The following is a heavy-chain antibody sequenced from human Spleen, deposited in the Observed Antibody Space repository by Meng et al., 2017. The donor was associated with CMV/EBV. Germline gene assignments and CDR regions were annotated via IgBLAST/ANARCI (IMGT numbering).Heavy chain of an antibody. J-gene: IGHJ4*02. D-gene: IGHD6-13*01. CDR2: ISWNSGTI. Sequence: GGSLRLSCSASGVAFDDYAMHWVRQVPGKGLEWVSAISWNSGTINYADSVKGRFTISRDNAKNSLYLQMNSLRIEDTAFYYCAAAGLGLLDYWGQGALVTVSS. CDR3: AAAGLGLLDY. CDR1: GVAFDDYA. V-gene: IGHV3-9*01.